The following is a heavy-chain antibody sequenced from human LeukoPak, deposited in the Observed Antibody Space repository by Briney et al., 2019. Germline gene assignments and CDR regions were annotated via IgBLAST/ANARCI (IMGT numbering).Heavy chain of an antibody. D-gene: IGHD4-23*01. CDR2: INPSGGTA. CDR1: GYTFTTYY. J-gene: IGHJ4*02. CDR3: AKLGNSAVDY. V-gene: IGHV1-46*01. Sequence: GASVKVSCKASGYTFTTYYMHWVRQAPGHGLEWMGTINPSGGTAWYAQNFQGRVTMTRDTSTSTVYMEVSGLTSDDTAVYYCAKLGNSAVDYWGQGTLVTVSS.